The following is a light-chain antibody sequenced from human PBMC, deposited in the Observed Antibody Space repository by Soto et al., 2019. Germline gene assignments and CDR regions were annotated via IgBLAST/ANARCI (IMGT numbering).Light chain of an antibody. CDR2: DAY. V-gene: IGKV3-11*01. Sequence: EVVLTQSPVTLSLSPGERVTLSCRASQSFRGLLAWYQQKPGQAPRLLIYDAYNRATGIPPRFSGSGSGTDFTLTISSLEPEDSAVYYCQQRHMWPITFGQGTRLEMK. CDR1: QSFRGL. J-gene: IGKJ5*01. CDR3: QQRHMWPIT.